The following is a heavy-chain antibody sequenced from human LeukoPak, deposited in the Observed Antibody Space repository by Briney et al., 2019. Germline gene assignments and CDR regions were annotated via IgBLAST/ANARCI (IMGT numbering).Heavy chain of an antibody. CDR3: ARDPTPRFCSGGSCYTHYGMDV. CDR2: ISSSSSYI. D-gene: IGHD2-15*01. J-gene: IGHJ6*02. CDR1: GFTFSSYT. V-gene: IGHV3-21*01. Sequence: GGSLRLSCAASGFTFSSYTMNWVRQAPGKGLEWVSSISSSSSYIYYADSVKGRLTISRDNAKNSLYLQMNSLRAEDTAVYYCARDPTPRFCSGGSCYTHYGMDVWGQGTTVTVSS.